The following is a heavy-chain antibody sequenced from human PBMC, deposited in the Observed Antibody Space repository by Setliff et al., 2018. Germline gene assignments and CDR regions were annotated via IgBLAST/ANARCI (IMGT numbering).Heavy chain of an antibody. D-gene: IGHD6-19*01. CDR2: IYPGDSDT. Sequence: GESLKISCKGSGYRFSTYWIGWVRQMPGKGLEWMGLIYPGDSDTRYSPSFRGQVTISVDKSISTAYLKWSSLKASDTAIYYCARVIPVAGFAFDIWGQGTMVTVSS. J-gene: IGHJ3*02. CDR1: GYRFSTYW. CDR3: ARVIPVAGFAFDI. V-gene: IGHV5-51*01.